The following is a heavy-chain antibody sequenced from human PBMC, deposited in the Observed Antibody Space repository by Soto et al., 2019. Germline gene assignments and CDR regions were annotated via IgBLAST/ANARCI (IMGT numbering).Heavy chain of an antibody. Sequence: PSDTLSLTCRFYGEPLNSGSYYLSWLRPPPGTGLEWIGYIYYSGSTNYNPSLKSRVTISVDTSKNQFSLKLSSVTAADTAVYYCAREGPWSYCSGGSCFRDKGWFDPWGQGTLVTVSS. CDR2: IYYSGST. CDR3: AREGPWSYCSGGSCFRDKGWFDP. J-gene: IGHJ5*02. CDR1: GEPLNSGSYY. D-gene: IGHD2-15*01. V-gene: IGHV4-61*01.